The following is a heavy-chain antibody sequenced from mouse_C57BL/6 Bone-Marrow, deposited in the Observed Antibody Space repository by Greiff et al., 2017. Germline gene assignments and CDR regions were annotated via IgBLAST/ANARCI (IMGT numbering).Heavy chain of an antibody. CDR2: IYPSDSET. V-gene: IGHV1-61*01. J-gene: IGHJ3*01. CDR1: GYTFTSYW. Sequence: VKLVESGPELVKPGSSVKLSCKASGYTFTSYWMDWVKQRPGQGLEWIGNIYPSDSETHYNQKFKDKATLTVDKSSSTAYMQLSSLTSEDSAVYYCASYYYGAWGQGTLVTVSA. D-gene: IGHD1-1*01. CDR3: ASYYYGA.